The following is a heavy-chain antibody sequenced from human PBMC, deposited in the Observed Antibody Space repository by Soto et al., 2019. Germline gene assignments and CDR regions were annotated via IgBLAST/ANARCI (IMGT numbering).Heavy chain of an antibody. CDR3: ARRRIAAAGTNDRYYYGMDV. CDR2: IDPSDSYT. V-gene: IGHV5-10-1*01. D-gene: IGHD6-13*01. CDR1: GYSFTSYW. Sequence: PGESLKISCKGSGYSFTSYWISWVRQMPGKGLEWMGRIDPSDSYTNYSPSFQGHVTISADKSISTAYLQWSSLKASDTAMYYCARRRIAAAGTNDRYYYGMDVWGQGTTVTVSS. J-gene: IGHJ6*02.